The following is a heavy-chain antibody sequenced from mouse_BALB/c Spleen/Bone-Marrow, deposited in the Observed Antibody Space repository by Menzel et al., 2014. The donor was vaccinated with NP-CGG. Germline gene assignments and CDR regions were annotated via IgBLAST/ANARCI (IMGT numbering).Heavy chain of an antibody. V-gene: IGHV2-6-4*01. J-gene: IGHJ4*01. CDR3: ARFITTRAMDY. Sequence: VKLVESGPGLVSPSQSLSITCTVSGFSLSRYSVHWVRQPPGKGLEWLGMIWGGGSTDYNSALKSRLSISKDNSKSXVFLKMNSLQTDDAAMYYCARFITTRAMDYWGQGTSVTVSS. CDR2: IWGGGST. CDR1: GFSLSRYS. D-gene: IGHD1-1*01.